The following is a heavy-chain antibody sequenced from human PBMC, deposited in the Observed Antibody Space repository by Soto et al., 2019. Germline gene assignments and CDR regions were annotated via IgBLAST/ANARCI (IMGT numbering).Heavy chain of an antibody. D-gene: IGHD4-17*01. CDR2: ISGSGGST. J-gene: IGHJ6*02. Sequence: EVQLLESGGGLVQPGGSLRLSCAASGFTFSSYAMSWVRQAPGKGLEWVSAISGSGGSTYYADSVKGRFTISRDNSKNTLYLQMNSLRAEDTAVYYCAKVVGCGDYVSYYYYGMDVWGQGTTVTVSS. V-gene: IGHV3-23*01. CDR1: GFTFSSYA. CDR3: AKVVGCGDYVSYYYYGMDV.